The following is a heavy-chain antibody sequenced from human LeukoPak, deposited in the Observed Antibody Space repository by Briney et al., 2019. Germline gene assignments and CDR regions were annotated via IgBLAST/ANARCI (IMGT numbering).Heavy chain of an antibody. V-gene: IGHV2-5*01. Sequence: SGPTLVNPTQTLTLTCTFSGFSLSTSGVGVGWIRQPPGKALEWLALIYWNDDKRYSPSLKSRLTITKDTSKNQVVLTVTNMDPVDTATYYCANEAEYYDYVWGSYRYYFDYWGQGTLVTVSS. CDR1: GFSLSTSGVG. D-gene: IGHD3-16*02. J-gene: IGHJ4*02. CDR2: IYWNDDK. CDR3: ANEAEYYDYVWGSYRYYFDY.